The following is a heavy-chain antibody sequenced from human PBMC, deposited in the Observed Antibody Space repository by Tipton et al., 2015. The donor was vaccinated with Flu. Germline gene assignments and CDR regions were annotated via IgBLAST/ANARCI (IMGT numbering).Heavy chain of an antibody. Sequence: VQLVQSGGGLVQPGRSLRLSCAASGFSLSSYWMSWVRQAPGKGLEWVANINQDGSEKYSVDSVRGRFTITRDNAKNSLYLQMNSLRVEDTAVYYCVRAIAAAGSRWGQGTLVTVSS. CDR2: INQDGSEK. CDR1: GFSLSSYW. V-gene: IGHV3-7*01. D-gene: IGHD6-13*01. CDR3: VRAIAAAGSR. J-gene: IGHJ4*02.